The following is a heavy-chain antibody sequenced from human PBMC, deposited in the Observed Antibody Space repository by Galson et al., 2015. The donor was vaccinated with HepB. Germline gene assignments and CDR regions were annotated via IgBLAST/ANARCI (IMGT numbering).Heavy chain of an antibody. Sequence: SLRLSCAASGFTFSSYAMHWVRQAPGKGLEWVAVISYDGKNKYHADSVRGRFTVSRDNSKNTLYLQVNSLGVEDTAVYYCARVDGSGNYYMDVWGKGTTVTVYS. V-gene: IGHV3-30*04. CDR1: GFTFSSYA. CDR3: ARVDGSGNYYMDV. CDR2: ISYDGKNK. D-gene: IGHD3-10*01. J-gene: IGHJ6*03.